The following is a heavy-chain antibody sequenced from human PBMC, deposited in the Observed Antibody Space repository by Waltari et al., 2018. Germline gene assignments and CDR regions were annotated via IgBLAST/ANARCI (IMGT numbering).Heavy chain of an antibody. Sequence: QVQLVESGGGVVQPGGSLRLSCAASGFTFSSYAMHWVRQAPGKGLEWVAVISYDGSNKYYADSVKGRFTISRDNSKNTLYLQMNSLRAEDTAVYYCARDQDPTSYYFDYWGQGTLVTVSS. CDR3: ARDQDPTSYYFDY. D-gene: IGHD1-1*01. CDR1: GFTFSSYA. CDR2: ISYDGSNK. J-gene: IGHJ4*02. V-gene: IGHV3-30-3*01.